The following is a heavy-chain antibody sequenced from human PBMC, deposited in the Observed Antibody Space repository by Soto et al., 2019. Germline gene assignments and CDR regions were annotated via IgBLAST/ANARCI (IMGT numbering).Heavy chain of an antibody. D-gene: IGHD3-3*01. CDR2: IYYSGST. CDR3: ARAQTIFGIITVFDY. CDR1: GGSINSGGYY. J-gene: IGHJ4*02. Sequence: SETLSLTCTVSGGSINSGGYYWSWIRQHPGKGLEWIGYIYYSGSTYYNPSLKSRVTISVDTSKDQFSLKLTSVTAADTAVYFCARAQTIFGIITVFDYWGQGTLVTVSS. V-gene: IGHV4-31*03.